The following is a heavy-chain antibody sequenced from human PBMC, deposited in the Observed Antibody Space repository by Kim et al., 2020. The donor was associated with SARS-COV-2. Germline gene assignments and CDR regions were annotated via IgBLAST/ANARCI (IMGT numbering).Heavy chain of an antibody. J-gene: IGHJ4*02. CDR1: GGSFSGYY. D-gene: IGHD3-9*01. Sequence: SETLSLTCAVYGGSFSGYYWSWIRQPPGKGLEWIGEINHSGSTNYNPSLKSRVTISVDTSKNQFSLKLSSVTAADTAVYYCARGGILTGYYNMYYFDYWGQGTLVTVSS. V-gene: IGHV4-34*01. CDR2: INHSGST. CDR3: ARGGILTGYYNMYYFDY.